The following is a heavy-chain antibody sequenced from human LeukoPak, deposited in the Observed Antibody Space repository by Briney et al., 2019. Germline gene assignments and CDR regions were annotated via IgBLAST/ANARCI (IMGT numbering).Heavy chain of an antibody. Sequence: PSETLSLTCNVSGGSITTSIFYWGWIRQTPGKGLEWIGTFYYTGDTYYNRSLKSRATIAVDTSKDQFFLALSSVTAADTAVYYCVRAVGAVAGPGDWFDPWGPGTLVTVSS. CDR3: VRAVGAVAGPGDWFDP. CDR2: FYYTGDT. J-gene: IGHJ5*02. V-gene: IGHV4-39*01. D-gene: IGHD6-19*01. CDR1: GGSITTSIFY.